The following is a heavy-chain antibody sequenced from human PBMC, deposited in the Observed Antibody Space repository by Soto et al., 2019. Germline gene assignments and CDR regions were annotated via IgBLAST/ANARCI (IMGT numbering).Heavy chain of an antibody. V-gene: IGHV4-59*01. D-gene: IGHD4-17*01. J-gene: IGHJ3*02. CDR2: FYYSGSS. Sequence: QVQLQESGPGLVKPSETLSLTCTVSGGSISSYYWSWIRQPPGKGLEWIGYFYYSGSSNYNPSLKSRVTISGDTSKNQFSLKLNSVTAADTAIYYCARSDYGDYLRDAFDIWGQGTMVTVSS. CDR3: ARSDYGDYLRDAFDI. CDR1: GGSISSYY.